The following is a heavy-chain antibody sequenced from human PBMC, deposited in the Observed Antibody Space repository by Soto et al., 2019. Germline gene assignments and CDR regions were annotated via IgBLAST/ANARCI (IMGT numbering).Heavy chain of an antibody. V-gene: IGHV4-30-4*01. CDR3: ARRGYSSGWYEVVGEGYNWFDP. CDR2: IYYSGST. J-gene: IGHJ5*02. Sequence: SETLSLTCTVSGGSISSGDYYWSWIRQPPGKGLEWIGYIYYSGSTYYNPSLKSRDTISVDTSKNQFSPKLSSVTAAETAVYYGARRGYSSGWYEVVGEGYNWFDPWGQGTLVTVSS. D-gene: IGHD6-19*01. CDR1: GGSISSGDYY.